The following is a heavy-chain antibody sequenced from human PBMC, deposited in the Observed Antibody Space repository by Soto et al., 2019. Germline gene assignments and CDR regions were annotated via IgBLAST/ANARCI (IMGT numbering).Heavy chain of an antibody. V-gene: IGHV4-4*02. CDR1: GGSISSGNW. CDR2: IYYRGTT. D-gene: IGHD2-8*01. CDR3: AGKNGGGGYIDY. J-gene: IGHJ4*02. Sequence: SETLSLTCAVSGGSISSGNWWNWVRQPPGKGLEWIGEIYYRGTTNYSPSLRSRVTISLDRSNNHFSLKLNSVTAADTAVYYCAGKNGGGGYIDYWGQGTLVTVSS.